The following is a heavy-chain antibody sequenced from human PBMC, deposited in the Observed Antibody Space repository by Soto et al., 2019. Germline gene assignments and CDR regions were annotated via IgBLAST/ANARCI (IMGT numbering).Heavy chain of an antibody. Sequence: GGSLILSCAASGFTFSSYGMHWVRQAPGKGLEWVAVILYDGSNKYYADSVEGRFTISRDNAKNSLYLQMNSLRAEDTAVYYCARVGSGWYQNWFDPWGQGTLVTVSS. CDR1: GFTFSSYG. V-gene: IGHV3-33*01. J-gene: IGHJ5*02. D-gene: IGHD6-19*01. CDR2: ILYDGSNK. CDR3: ARVGSGWYQNWFDP.